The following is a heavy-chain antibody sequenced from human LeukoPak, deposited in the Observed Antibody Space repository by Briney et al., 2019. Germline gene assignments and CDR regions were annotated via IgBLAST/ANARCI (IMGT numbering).Heavy chain of an antibody. CDR2: INPSGGNT. Sequence: GASVKVSCKASGYTFTSYYMHWVRQAPGQGLEWMGIINPSGGNTNYAQKLQGRVTLTPDTSTSTAYMELRSLRSDDTAVYYCAREVAPGFGELSLYYGMDVWGQGTTVTVSS. CDR1: GYTFTSYY. V-gene: IGHV1-46*01. D-gene: IGHD3-10*01. CDR3: AREVAPGFGELSLYYGMDV. J-gene: IGHJ6*02.